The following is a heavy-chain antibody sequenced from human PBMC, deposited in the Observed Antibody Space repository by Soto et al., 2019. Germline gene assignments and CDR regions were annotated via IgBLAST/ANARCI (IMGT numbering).Heavy chain of an antibody. CDR3: ARSGDFWSGYSTTPVTGTDV. D-gene: IGHD3-3*01. CDR2: INPNSGGT. J-gene: IGHJ6*02. Sequence: ASVNVSCKASGYTFTGYYMHWVRQAPGQGLEWMGWINPNSGGTNYAQKFQGWVTMTRDTSISTAYMELSRLRSDDTAVYYCARSGDFWSGYSTTPVTGTDVWGDGNTVTVS. V-gene: IGHV1-2*04. CDR1: GYTFTGYY.